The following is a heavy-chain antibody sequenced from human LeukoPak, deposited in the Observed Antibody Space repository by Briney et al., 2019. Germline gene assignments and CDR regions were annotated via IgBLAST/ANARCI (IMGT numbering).Heavy chain of an antibody. CDR3: ARSWLYCSSTSCSPGVGMDV. D-gene: IGHD2-2*01. CDR1: GYTFTSYD. CDR2: MNPNSGNT. V-gene: IGHV1-8*01. J-gene: IGHJ6*02. Sequence: GASVKVSCKASGYTFTSYDINWVRQATGQGLEWMGWMNPNSGNTGYAQKFQGRVTMTRNTSISTAYMELSSLRSEDTAVYYCARSWLYCSSTSCSPGVGMDVWGQGTTVTVSS.